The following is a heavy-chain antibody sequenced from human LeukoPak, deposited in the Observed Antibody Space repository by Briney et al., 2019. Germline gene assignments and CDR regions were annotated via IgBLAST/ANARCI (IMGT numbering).Heavy chain of an antibody. J-gene: IGHJ4*02. V-gene: IGHV3-48*01. D-gene: IGHD6-13*01. CDR1: GFSFTDYP. CDR3: ARETDTEIAAAGIG. CDR2: IRTTAEGAKYA. Sequence: PGGSLRLSCATSGFSFTDYPMNWVRQAPGKGLEWISNIRTTAEGAKYAYYADSVKGRVTISRDDGKNTLYLHMNSLRAEDTAVYYCARETDTEIAAAGIGWGQGTLVTVSS.